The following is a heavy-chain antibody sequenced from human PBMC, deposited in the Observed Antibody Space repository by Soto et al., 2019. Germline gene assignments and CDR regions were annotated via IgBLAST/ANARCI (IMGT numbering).Heavy chain of an antibody. CDR1: GLTFRNHA. V-gene: IGHV3-23*01. J-gene: IGHJ4*02. CDR3: VSWVSPHFDY. D-gene: IGHD2-8*01. CDR2: IAPIGYST. Sequence: EVQLLESGGGLVQPGGSLRLSCAVSGLTFRNHAMSWVRQAPGKGLEWVSTIAPIGYSTHYAGSVEGRFTISRDDSKSTRALQMNSLRADDTAVYYCVSWVSPHFDYWCQGTLVSVSS.